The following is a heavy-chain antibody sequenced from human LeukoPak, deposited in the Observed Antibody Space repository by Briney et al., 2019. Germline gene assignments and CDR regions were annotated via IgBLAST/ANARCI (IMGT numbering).Heavy chain of an antibody. CDR3: ATSTTVVTPGYYYYGMDV. CDR1: GYTLTELS. Sequence: ASVTVSCKVSGYTLTELSMHWVRQAPGKGLEWMGGFDPEDGETIYAQKFQGRVTMTEDTSTDTAYMELSSLRSEDTAVYYCATSTTVVTPGYYYYGMDVWGQGTTVTVSS. D-gene: IGHD4-23*01. CDR2: FDPEDGET. V-gene: IGHV1-24*01. J-gene: IGHJ6*02.